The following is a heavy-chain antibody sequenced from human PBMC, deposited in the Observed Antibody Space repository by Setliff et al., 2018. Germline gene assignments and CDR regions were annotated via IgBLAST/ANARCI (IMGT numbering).Heavy chain of an antibody. Sequence: PSETLSLTCTVSGGSISSYYWSWIRQPPGKGLEWIGYIYYSGSTNYNPSLKSRVTISVDTSKNQFSLKLSSVTAADTAVYYCAKGPDSSGYQGWFDPWGQGTLVTVSS. V-gene: IGHV4-59*08. D-gene: IGHD3-22*01. J-gene: IGHJ5*02. CDR2: IYYSGST. CDR3: AKGPDSSGYQGWFDP. CDR1: GGSISSYY.